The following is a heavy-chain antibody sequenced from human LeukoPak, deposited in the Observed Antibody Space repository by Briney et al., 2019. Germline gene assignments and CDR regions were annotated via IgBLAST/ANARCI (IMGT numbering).Heavy chain of an antibody. Sequence: GGSLRLSCAASGFTFRNYWMSWVRQVPGTGLEWVANIKQDGSDRNYVTSVRGRLTISRDNAESSLYLQMNSLRAEDTAVYYCVRNLAVAGTCFDSWGQGTLVTVPS. J-gene: IGHJ4*02. CDR3: VRNLAVAGTCFDS. CDR2: IKQDGSDR. D-gene: IGHD6-19*01. CDR1: GFTFRNYW. V-gene: IGHV3-7*03.